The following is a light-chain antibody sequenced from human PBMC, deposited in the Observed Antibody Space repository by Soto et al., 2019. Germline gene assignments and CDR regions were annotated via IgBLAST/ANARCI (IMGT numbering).Light chain of an antibody. CDR1: QSISSSY. Sequence: EIVLTQSPGTLSLSPGERATLSCRASQSISSSYLAGYQQKPGQAPRLLVYGASSRATGIPDRFSGSGSGTDFTLTISRLEPEDFAVYYCQQYGSSRLTFGPGTKVDIK. CDR2: GAS. CDR3: QQYGSSRLT. J-gene: IGKJ3*01. V-gene: IGKV3-20*01.